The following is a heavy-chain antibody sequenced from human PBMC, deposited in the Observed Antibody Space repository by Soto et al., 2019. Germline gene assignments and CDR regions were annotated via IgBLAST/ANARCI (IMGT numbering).Heavy chain of an antibody. V-gene: IGHV4-61*01. D-gene: IGHD3-22*01. Sequence: SETLSLTCTVSGGSVSSGSYYWSWIRQPPGKGLEWIGYIYYSGSTNYNPSLKSRVTISVDTSKNQFSLKLSSVTAADTAVYYCARERISKDYYDSRGYYSWFDPWGQGTLVTVSS. CDR1: GGSVSSGSYY. J-gene: IGHJ5*02. CDR3: ARERISKDYYDSRGYYSWFDP. CDR2: IYYSGST.